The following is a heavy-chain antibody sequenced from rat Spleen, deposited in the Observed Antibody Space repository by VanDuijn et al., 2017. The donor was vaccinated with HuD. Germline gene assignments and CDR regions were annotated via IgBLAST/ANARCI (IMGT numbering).Heavy chain of an antibody. CDR3: ARGGFFRF. D-gene: IGHD1-6*01. CDR1: GFTFTNYG. J-gene: IGHJ2*01. CDR2: INYDGRST. Sequence: EVQLVESGGGLVQPGRSMKLSCAASGFTFTNYGMAWVRQAPTKGLEWVATINYDGRSTFYRDSVRARFTISRDNAKSILYLQMDSLQSEDTATYYCARGGFFRFWGQGVMVTVSS. V-gene: IGHV5-29*01.